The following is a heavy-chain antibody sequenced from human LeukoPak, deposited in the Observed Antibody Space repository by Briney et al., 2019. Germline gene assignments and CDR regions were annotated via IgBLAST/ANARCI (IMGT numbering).Heavy chain of an antibody. CDR3: ARRAGAYSHPYDY. CDR2: IRYDGSNK. D-gene: IGHD4/OR15-4a*01. CDR1: GFAFSSYG. Sequence: GGSLRLSCAASGFAFSSYGMHWVRQAPGKGLEWVAFIRYDGSNKYYVDSVKGRFTISRDNSKNTLSLQMSSLRAEDTAVYFCARRAGAYSHPYDYWGQGTLVTVSS. J-gene: IGHJ4*02. V-gene: IGHV3-30*02.